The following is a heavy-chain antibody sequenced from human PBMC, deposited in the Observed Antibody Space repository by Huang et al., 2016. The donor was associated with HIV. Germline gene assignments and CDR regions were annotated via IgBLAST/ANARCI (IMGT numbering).Heavy chain of an antibody. Sequence: EEQLVESGGGLVQPGGSLRLACAASGFSFSRCNMNWVRQAPGKGLEWLSYISETGSVITYADSVKGRFTVSRDNAKNSLYLQMDSLRAEDTAVYYCARGYSSSWLYNWGQGTLVTVSS. D-gene: IGHD6-13*01. CDR1: GFSFSRCN. CDR3: ARGYSSSWLYN. J-gene: IGHJ4*02. CDR2: ISETGSVI. V-gene: IGHV3-48*01.